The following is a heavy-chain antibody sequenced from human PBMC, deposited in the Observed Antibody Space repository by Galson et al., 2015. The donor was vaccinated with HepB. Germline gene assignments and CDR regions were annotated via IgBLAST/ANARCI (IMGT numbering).Heavy chain of an antibody. V-gene: IGHV3-30*18. Sequence: SLRLSCAASGFTFSSYAMHWVRQAPGKGLEWVAVISYDGSNKYYADSVKGRFTISRDNSKNTLYLQMNSLRAEDTAVYYCAKNPFYCSSTSCYRAASYYYGMDVWGQGTTVTVSS. CDR1: GFTFSSYA. CDR2: ISYDGSNK. J-gene: IGHJ6*02. CDR3: AKNPFYCSSTSCYRAASYYYGMDV. D-gene: IGHD2-2*02.